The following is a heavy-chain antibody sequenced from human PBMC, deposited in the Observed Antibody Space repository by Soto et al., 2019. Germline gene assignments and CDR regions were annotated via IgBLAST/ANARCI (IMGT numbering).Heavy chain of an antibody. Sequence: GGSLRLSCEASGFTFNTYSMHWVRQPPGKGLEWLAAIWYDGTQKYYADSVKGRFIISRDNSKKTLYLEMNSLRAEDTAVYYCARAGGTTVTGLWHFDSWXQGTLVTVSS. V-gene: IGHV3-33*01. J-gene: IGHJ4*02. D-gene: IGHD4-17*01. CDR1: GFTFNTYS. CDR3: ARAGGTTVTGLWHFDS. CDR2: IWYDGTQK.